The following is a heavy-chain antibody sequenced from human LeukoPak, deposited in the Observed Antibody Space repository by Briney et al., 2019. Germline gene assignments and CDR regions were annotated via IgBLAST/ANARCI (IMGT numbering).Heavy chain of an antibody. CDR2: IGRNSDNI. Sequence: GGSLRLSCAASGFTFSSYSMNWVRQAPGKGLEWISYIGRNSDNICYADSVKGRFTISRDNAKNSLYLQMSSLRAEDTAVYYCARDLDHAFDYWGQGALVTVSS. CDR3: ARDLDHAFDY. J-gene: IGHJ4*02. V-gene: IGHV3-48*04. CDR1: GFTFSSYS.